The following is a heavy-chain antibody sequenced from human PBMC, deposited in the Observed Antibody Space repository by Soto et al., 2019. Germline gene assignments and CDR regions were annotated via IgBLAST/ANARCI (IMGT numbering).Heavy chain of an antibody. Sequence: QVQLVQSGAEVKKPGASVKVSCKVSGYTLTELSMHWVQQAPGKGLEWMGGFDPEDGETIYAQKFQGRVTMTEDTSTDTAYMELSSLRSEDTAVYYCATRTLVGADRQYNWFDPWGQGTLVTVSS. D-gene: IGHD1-26*01. J-gene: IGHJ5*02. CDR2: FDPEDGET. V-gene: IGHV1-24*01. CDR3: ATRTLVGADRQYNWFDP. CDR1: GYTLTELS.